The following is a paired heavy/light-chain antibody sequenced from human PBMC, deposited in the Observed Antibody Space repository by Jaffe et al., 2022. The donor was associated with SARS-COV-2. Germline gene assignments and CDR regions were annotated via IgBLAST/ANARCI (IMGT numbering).Light chain of an antibody. CDR3: QQTYSAPWT. V-gene: IGKV1-39*01. Sequence: DIQMTQSPPSLSASVGDRVTITCRASQSIGSYLNWYQQRSGKAPKLLIYAVSTLQNGVPSRFSGSGSGADFTLTIASLEPEDFATYYCQQTYSAPWTFGRGTKVEIK. CDR2: AVS. CDR1: QSIGSY. J-gene: IGKJ1*01.
Heavy chain of an antibody. V-gene: IGHV3-30*04. CDR1: GFSFTSHA. CDR3: AKDRGYGSGTYRHLDH. J-gene: IGHJ4*02. D-gene: IGHD3-10*01. CDR2: ISYDADNE. Sequence: QVQLVESGGGVVQPGKSLRLSCAASGFSFTSHAMHWVRQAPGKGLEWVALISYDADNEYYADSVKGRFSISRDKSKNTVSLQMNSLSVEDTGIYYCAKDRGYGSGTYRHLDHWGQGTLDTVSS.